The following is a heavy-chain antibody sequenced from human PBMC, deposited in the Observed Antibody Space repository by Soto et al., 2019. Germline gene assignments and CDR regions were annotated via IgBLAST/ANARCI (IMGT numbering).Heavy chain of an antibody. D-gene: IGHD3-3*01. J-gene: IGHJ4*01. CDR2: ISGYNGNT. V-gene: IGHV1-18*01. CDR3: ARRSIFGVVSFGDY. Sequence: QVQLVQSAAEVRKPGAAVKVSCKTSGYNFSNYDISWVRQAPGQGPEWMGWISGYNGNTNFAKKFQGRVTMATDTSTSTAYMELRNLIFDDTAVYYCARRSIFGVVSFGDYWGQGTLVIVSS. CDR1: GYNFSNYD.